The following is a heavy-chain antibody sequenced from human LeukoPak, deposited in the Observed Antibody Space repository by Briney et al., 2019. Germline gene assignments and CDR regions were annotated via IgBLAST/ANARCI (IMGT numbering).Heavy chain of an antibody. CDR1: GGSISSSSYY. V-gene: IGHV4-39*07. D-gene: IGHD3-22*01. Sequence: PSETLSLTCTVSGGSISSSSYYWGWIRQPPGKGLEWIGSIYYSGSTYYNPSLKSRFTISVDTAKNQFSLKLSSVSAADTAVYYCAANYYDSSGPPNWFDPWGQGTLVTVSS. J-gene: IGHJ5*02. CDR3: AANYYDSSGPPNWFDP. CDR2: IYYSGST.